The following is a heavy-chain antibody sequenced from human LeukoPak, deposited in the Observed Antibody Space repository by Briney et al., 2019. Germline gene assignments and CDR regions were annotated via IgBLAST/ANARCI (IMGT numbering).Heavy chain of an antibody. J-gene: IGHJ4*02. D-gene: IGHD3-22*01. V-gene: IGHV3-7*01. CDR3: ARAPRAALVPPYYDSSGPFDY. CDR2: IKQDGSEK. Sequence: GGSLRLSCAASGFTFNTYWMGWVRQAPGKGLEWVANIKQDGSEKYYVDSVTGRFTISRDNAKNSLYLQMNSLRAEDTAVYYCARAPRAALVPPYYDSSGPFDYWGQGTLVTVSS. CDR1: GFTFNTYW.